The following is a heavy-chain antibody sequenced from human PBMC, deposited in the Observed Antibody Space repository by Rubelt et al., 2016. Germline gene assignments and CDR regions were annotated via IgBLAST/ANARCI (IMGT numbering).Heavy chain of an antibody. CDR2: IYYSGST. CDR3: ARLIAAAGTSDAFDI. J-gene: IGHJ3*02. V-gene: IGHV4-59*08. D-gene: IGHD6-13*01. Sequence: QVQLQESGPGLVKPSETLSLTCTVSGGSISSYYWSWIRQPPGKGLEWIGYIYYSGSTNYNPSLKSRVTIAVDTSKNQFSLKLSSVTAADTAVYYCARLIAAAGTSDAFDIWGQGTMVTVSS. CDR1: GGSISSYY.